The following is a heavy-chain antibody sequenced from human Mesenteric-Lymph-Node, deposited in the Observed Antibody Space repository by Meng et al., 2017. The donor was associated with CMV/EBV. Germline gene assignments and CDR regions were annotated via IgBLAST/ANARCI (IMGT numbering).Heavy chain of an antibody. CDR3: AREGAGYSSSWYMVY. J-gene: IGHJ4*02. CDR1: GFTFSRYA. V-gene: IGHV3-33*08. Sequence: SGFTFSRYAMHWVRQAPGKGLEWVAVIWYDGNNKYYTDSVKGRFTISRDNSKNTLYLQMNSPRAEDTAVYYCAREGAGYSSSWYMVYWGKG. D-gene: IGHD6-13*01. CDR2: IWYDGNNK.